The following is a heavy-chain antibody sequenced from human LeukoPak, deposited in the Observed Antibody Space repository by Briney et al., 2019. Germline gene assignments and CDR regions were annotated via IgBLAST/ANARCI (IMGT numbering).Heavy chain of an antibody. Sequence: GGSLRLSCVDSGFTFTNAWMSWVRQAPGKGLEWIGRIKSKTDGETTKYAEPVRGRFTISRDDSKSAVYLQMNSLKIEDTAVYYCTTDLGTYYHGSQRLIPIDYWGQGTLVTVSS. V-gene: IGHV3-15*01. J-gene: IGHJ4*02. CDR2: IKSKTDGETT. D-gene: IGHD3-10*01. CDR3: TTDLGTYYHGSQRLIPIDY. CDR1: GFTFTNAW.